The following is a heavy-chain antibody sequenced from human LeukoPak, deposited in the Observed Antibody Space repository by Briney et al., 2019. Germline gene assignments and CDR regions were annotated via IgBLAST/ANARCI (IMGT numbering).Heavy chain of an antibody. D-gene: IGHD6-19*01. CDR2: IIPIFGIA. CDR3: ASPNQWLAYYYYGMDV. Sequence: ASVKVSCKASGGTFSSYAISWVRQAPGQGLAGMGRIIPIFGIANYAQKFQGRVTITADKSTSTAYMELSSLRSEDTAVYYCASPNQWLAYYYYGMDVWGQGTTVTVSS. V-gene: IGHV1-69*04. J-gene: IGHJ6*02. CDR1: GGTFSSYA.